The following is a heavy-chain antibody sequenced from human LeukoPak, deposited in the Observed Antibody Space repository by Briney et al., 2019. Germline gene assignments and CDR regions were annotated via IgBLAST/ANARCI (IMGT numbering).Heavy chain of an antibody. J-gene: IGHJ5*02. V-gene: IGHV3-15*01. D-gene: IGHD2-2*01. CDR2: VRSETDGGTT. Sequence: KPGGSLRLSCAASGFTFSNAWMSWVRQAPGKGLEGVSRVRSETDGGTTDYAAPVQGRFTISRDDSKNTLYLQMNSLETDDTAVYYCTTLSYAAAPTWGQGTLVTVSS. CDR3: TTLSYAAAPT. CDR1: GFTFSNAW.